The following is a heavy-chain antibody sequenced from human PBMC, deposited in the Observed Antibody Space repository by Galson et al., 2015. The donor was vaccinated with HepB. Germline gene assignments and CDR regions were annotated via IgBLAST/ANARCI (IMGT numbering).Heavy chain of an antibody. D-gene: IGHD4-17*01. CDR2: INAGNGNT. J-gene: IGHJ3*02. CDR3: ARSGSFYGDNGGAFDI. V-gene: IGHV1-3*01. CDR1: GYTFTSYA. Sequence: SVKVSCKASGYTFTSYAMHWVRQAPGQRLEWMGWINAGNGNTKYSQKFQGRVTITRDTSASTAYMELSSLRSEDTAVYYCARSGSFYGDNGGAFDIWGQGTMVTVSS.